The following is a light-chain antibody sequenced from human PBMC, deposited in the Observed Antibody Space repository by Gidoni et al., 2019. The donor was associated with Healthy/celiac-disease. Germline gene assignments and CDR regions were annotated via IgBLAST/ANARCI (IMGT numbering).Light chain of an antibody. V-gene: IGKV1-33*01. CDR3: QQYDNLPLT. Sequence: DIQMTQSPSSLSASVGDRVTITCQASQDISNYLNWYQQKPGKAPKLLIYDASNFDTGVPSMFSGSGSGTDFTFTISSLQPEDIATYYCQQYDNLPLTFGGGTKLEIK. CDR1: QDISNY. CDR2: DAS. J-gene: IGKJ4*01.